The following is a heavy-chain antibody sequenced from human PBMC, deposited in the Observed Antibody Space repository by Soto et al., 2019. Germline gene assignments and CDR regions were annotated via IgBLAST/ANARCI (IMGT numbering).Heavy chain of an antibody. CDR3: AKDEYWESHFYYFMDL. Sequence: GGSLSLSCAASGFPFSSYSMHWVRQAPGKGLEWVAVISHDGSVTYYSESVKGRFTMSRDNSKETLFLQMSSLRSEDTAIYYCAKDEYWESHFYYFMDLWGRGTTVTVSS. D-gene: IGHD1-26*01. V-gene: IGHV3-30*15. J-gene: IGHJ6*03. CDR1: GFPFSSYS. CDR2: ISHDGSVT.